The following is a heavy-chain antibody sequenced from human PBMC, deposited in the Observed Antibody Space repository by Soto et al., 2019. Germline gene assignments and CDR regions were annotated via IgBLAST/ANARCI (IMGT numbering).Heavy chain of an antibody. CDR2: INPNSGGT. J-gene: IGHJ6*02. Sequence: QVQLVQSGAEVKKPGASVKVSCKASGYTLTGYYMHWVRQAPGQGLEWMGWINPNSGGTNYAQKFQGWVTMTRDTSISTAYMELSRLRSDETAVYYCARANFPDSGGYSDAYYSYYGMDVWGQGTTVTVSS. V-gene: IGHV1-2*04. CDR3: ARANFPDSGGYSDAYYSYYGMDV. CDR1: GYTLTGYY. D-gene: IGHD1-26*01.